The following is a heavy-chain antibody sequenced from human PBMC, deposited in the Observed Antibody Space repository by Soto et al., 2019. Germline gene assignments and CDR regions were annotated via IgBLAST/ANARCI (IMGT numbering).Heavy chain of an antibody. V-gene: IGHV3-11*04. CDR3: RRGYVSGGDY. J-gene: IGHJ4*02. D-gene: IGHD3-16*01. CDR2: INTLSTAI. CDR1: GFTFNDYY. Sequence: GGSLRLSCEGSGFTFNDYYMTWIRQAPGKGLEWVAYINTLSTAIYYADSVKGRFTISRDSAKNSLYLQMNSLRAEDYCVYYCRRGYVSGGDYWGQGTLVTVSS.